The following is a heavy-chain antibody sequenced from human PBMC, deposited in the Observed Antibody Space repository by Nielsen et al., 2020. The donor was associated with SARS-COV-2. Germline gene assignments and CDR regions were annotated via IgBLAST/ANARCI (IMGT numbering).Heavy chain of an antibody. D-gene: IGHD6-19*01. Sequence: GGSLRLSCAASGFTFSDYYMSWIRQASGKGLEWVSYISSSSSYTNYADSVKGRFTISRDNAENSLSLQMNSLRAEDTAVYYCARESVTGTDAFDIWGQGTVVTVSS. J-gene: IGHJ3*02. CDR3: ARESVTGTDAFDI. V-gene: IGHV3-11*06. CDR1: GFTFSDYY. CDR2: ISSSSSYT.